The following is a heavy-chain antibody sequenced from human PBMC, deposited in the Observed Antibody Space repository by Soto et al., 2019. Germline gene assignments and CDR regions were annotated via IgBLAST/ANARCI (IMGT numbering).Heavy chain of an antibody. J-gene: IGHJ6*02. V-gene: IGHV3-30*18. Sequence: QVQLVESGGGVVQPGRSLRLSCAASGFTFSSYGMNWVRQAPGKGLEWVAVISYDGSNKYYADSVKGRFTISRDSYKXXLYLQMNSLRAEDTAVYYCAKEDSSSWHYYYGMDVWGQGTTVTVSS. CDR2: ISYDGSNK. CDR1: GFTFSSYG. CDR3: AKEDSSSWHYYYGMDV. D-gene: IGHD6-13*01.